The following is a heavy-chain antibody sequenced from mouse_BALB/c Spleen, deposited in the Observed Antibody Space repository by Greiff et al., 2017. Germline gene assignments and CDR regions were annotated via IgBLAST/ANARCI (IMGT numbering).Heavy chain of an antibody. CDR1: GYSFTDYN. J-gene: IGHJ4*01. CDR2: IDPYNGGT. D-gene: IGHD1-1*01. V-gene: IGHV1S135*01. CDR3: ARATYYGSSYYYAMDY. Sequence: LQESGPELVKPGASVKVSCKASGYSFTDYNMYWVKQSHGKSLEWIGYIDPYNGGTSYNQKFKGKATVTVDKSSSTAFMHLNILTSEDSAVYYYARATYYGSSYYYAMDYWGQGTSVTVSS.